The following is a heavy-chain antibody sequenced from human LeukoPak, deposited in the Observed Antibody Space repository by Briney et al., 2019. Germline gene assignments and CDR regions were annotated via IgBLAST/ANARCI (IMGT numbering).Heavy chain of an antibody. CDR3: ARVSSSWISDAFDL. D-gene: IGHD5-12*01. CDR2: ISDTGDRT. J-gene: IGHJ3*01. Sequence: GGSLRLSCAASGFTFNIYGMSWVRQAPGKGLEWVSGISDTGDRTLYADSVQGRFTISRDNAENSLYLQMDSLRAEDTAVYYCARVSSSWISDAFDLWGQGTMVTVSS. V-gene: IGHV3-23*01. CDR1: GFTFNIYG.